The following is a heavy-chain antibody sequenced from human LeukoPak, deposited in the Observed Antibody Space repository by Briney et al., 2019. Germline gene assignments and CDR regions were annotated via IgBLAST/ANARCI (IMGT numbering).Heavy chain of an antibody. Sequence: SETLSLTCTVSGGSTSSYYWSWIRQPPGKGLEWIGYIYYSGSTNYNPSLKSRVTISVDTSKNQFSLKLSSVTAADTAVYYCARVSYYGSGSYPKTYYYYYYMDVWGKGTTVTVSS. CDR2: IYYSGST. CDR1: GGSTSSYY. V-gene: IGHV4-59*01. D-gene: IGHD3-10*01. CDR3: ARVSYYGSGSYPKTYYYYYYMDV. J-gene: IGHJ6*03.